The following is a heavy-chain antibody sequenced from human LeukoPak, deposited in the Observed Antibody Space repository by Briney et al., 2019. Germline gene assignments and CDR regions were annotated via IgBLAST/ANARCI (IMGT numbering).Heavy chain of an antibody. CDR1: GYTFTSYY. V-gene: IGHV1-18*04. D-gene: IGHD1-26*01. CDR3: ANMYSGSPADWFDP. CDR2: ISAYNGNT. Sequence: ASVKVSCKASGYTFTSYYMHWVRQAPGQGLEWMGWISAYNGNTNYAQKLQGRVTMTTDTSTSTAYMELRSLRSDDTAVYYCANMYSGSPADWFDPWGQGTLVTVSS. J-gene: IGHJ5*02.